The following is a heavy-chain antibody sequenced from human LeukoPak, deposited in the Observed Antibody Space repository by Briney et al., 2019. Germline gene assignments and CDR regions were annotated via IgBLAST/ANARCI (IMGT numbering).Heavy chain of an antibody. Sequence: GGSLRLSCAASGFTFNNYSMNWVRQAAGKGREGVSSISSSSSYIYYADSVKGRFTISRDNAKNSLYLQMNSLRAEDTAVYYCAFNSGYSSAWSPDYWGQGTLVTVSS. CDR2: ISSSSSYI. CDR3: AFNSGYSSAWSPDY. D-gene: IGHD6-19*01. CDR1: GFTFNNYS. J-gene: IGHJ4*02. V-gene: IGHV3-21*01.